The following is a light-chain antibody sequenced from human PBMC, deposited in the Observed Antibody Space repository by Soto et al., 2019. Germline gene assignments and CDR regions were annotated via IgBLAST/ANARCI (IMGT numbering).Light chain of an antibody. CDR2: GAS. CDR3: QHYNNLPPFT. Sequence: DIQMTQSPSSLSASVGARVSITCQASQDIRTSLSWFQHKPGRAPKLLIYGASYLETGVPSRFRGSGSGTDFTFTISSLQPEDIATYYCQHYNNLPPFTFGPG. J-gene: IGKJ3*01. V-gene: IGKV1-33*01. CDR1: QDIRTS.